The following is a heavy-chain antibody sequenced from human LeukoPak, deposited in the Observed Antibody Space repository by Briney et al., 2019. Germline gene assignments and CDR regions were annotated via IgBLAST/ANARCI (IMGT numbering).Heavy chain of an antibody. CDR2: IDYSGTT. D-gene: IGHD1-26*01. J-gene: IGHJ3*02. V-gene: IGHV4-59*01. CDR3: ARRLDDIVGATTVAFDI. Sequence: PSETLSLTCTVSGGSISSYYWTWMRQPPGKGLEWIGYIDYSGTTNYNPSLKSRVTISVDTSKNQFSLKLSSVTAADTAVYYCARRLDDIVGATTVAFDIWGQGTMVTVSS. CDR1: GGSISSYY.